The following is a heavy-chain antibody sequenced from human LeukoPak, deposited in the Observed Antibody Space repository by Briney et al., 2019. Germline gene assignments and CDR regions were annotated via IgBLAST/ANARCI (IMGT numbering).Heavy chain of an antibody. V-gene: IGHV3-30*04. CDR1: GFTFRSYA. Sequence: GGSLRLSCVGSGFTFRSYAIHWVRQAPGKGLEWVALISFDGSNEYYADSVKGRFTISRDNSKNTLYLQMNSLRPEDTALYYCARDPGRDYFYYYFMDVWGEGTTVTVSS. J-gene: IGHJ6*03. CDR3: ARDPGRDYFYYYFMDV. CDR2: ISFDGSNE.